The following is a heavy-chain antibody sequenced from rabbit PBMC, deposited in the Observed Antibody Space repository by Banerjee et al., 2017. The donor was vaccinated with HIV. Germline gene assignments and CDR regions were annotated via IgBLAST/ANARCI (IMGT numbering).Heavy chain of an antibody. D-gene: IGHD4-2*01. CDR1: GFSFSNGYV. J-gene: IGHJ4*01. Sequence: QQQLEESGGGLVKPEGSLTLSCTASGFSFSNGYVMCWVRQAPGKGLEWIACINTSSGNTVYANWAKGRFTISKTSSTTVTLQMTSLTAADTASYFCARGGLVVGLNLWGPGTLVTVS. CDR2: INTSSGNT. CDR3: ARGGLVVGLNL. V-gene: IGHV1S45*01.